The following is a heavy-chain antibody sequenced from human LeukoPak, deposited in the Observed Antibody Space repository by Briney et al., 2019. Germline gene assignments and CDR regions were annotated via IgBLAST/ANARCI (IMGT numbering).Heavy chain of an antibody. CDR2: IYPGDSDT. CDR1: GYSFTSYW. V-gene: IGHV5-51*01. Sequence: GESLKISCKGSGYSFTSYWIGWRRQMPGKGLEWMGSIYPGDSDTRYSPSFPGQVTISADKYISTAYLQWSSLKASDTAMYYCARQDRSWGGGFDYWGQGTLVTVSS. CDR3: ARQDRSWGGGFDY. D-gene: IGHD6-13*01. J-gene: IGHJ4*02.